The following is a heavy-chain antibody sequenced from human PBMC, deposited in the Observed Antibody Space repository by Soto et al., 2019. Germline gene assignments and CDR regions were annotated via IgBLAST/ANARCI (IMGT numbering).Heavy chain of an antibody. CDR1: GYAFTTYG. CDR3: ARGRYGDY. CDR2: ISAHNGNT. V-gene: IGHV1-18*01. Sequence: QVHLVQSGAEVKKPGASVKVSCQASGYAFTTYGITWVRQAPGQGLEWMGWISAHNGNTNYTQKLQGRVTVTRDTSTSTAYMDLRSLRSDDTGVYYCARGRYGDYWGQGALVTVSS. J-gene: IGHJ4*02. D-gene: IGHD1-1*01.